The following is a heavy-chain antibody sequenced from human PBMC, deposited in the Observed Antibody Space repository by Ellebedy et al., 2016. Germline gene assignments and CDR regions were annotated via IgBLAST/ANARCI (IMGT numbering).Heavy chain of an antibody. CDR3: ARIFSYYYDSSGYSDAFDI. J-gene: IGHJ3*02. V-gene: IGHV3-64*01. CDR2: ISSNGGST. Sequence: GESLKISCAASGFTFSSYAMHWVRQAPGKGLEYVSAISSNGGSTYYANSVKGRFTISRDNSKNTLYLQMGSLRAEDMAVYYCARIFSYYYDSSGYSDAFDIWGQGTMVTVSS. CDR1: GFTFSSYA. D-gene: IGHD3-22*01.